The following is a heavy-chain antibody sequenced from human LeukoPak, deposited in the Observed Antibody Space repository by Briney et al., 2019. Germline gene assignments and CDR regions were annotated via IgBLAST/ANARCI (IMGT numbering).Heavy chain of an antibody. D-gene: IGHD4-17*01. V-gene: IGHV3-30*03. CDR2: ISYDGSNK. J-gene: IGHJ6*03. Sequence: GCSLRLSCAPSRFTFSSYGMLWVRQAPPKGREGVAVISYDGSNKYYADSVKGRFTISRDNSKDTLYLQMNSLRGEDTAVYYCARDILDYGDYYYYYMDVWGKGTTVSVSS. CDR3: ARDILDYGDYYYYYMDV. CDR1: RFTFSSYG.